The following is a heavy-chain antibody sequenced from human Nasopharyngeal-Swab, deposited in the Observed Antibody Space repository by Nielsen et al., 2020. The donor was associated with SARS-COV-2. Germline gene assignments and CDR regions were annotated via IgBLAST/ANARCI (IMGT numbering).Heavy chain of an antibody. D-gene: IGHD3-22*01. J-gene: IGHJ4*02. CDR2: IYYSGST. V-gene: IGHV4-39*07. Sequence: RQAPGKGLEWFGSIYYSGSTYYNPSLKSRVTISVDTSKNQFSLKLSSVTAADAAVYYCALDYYDSSGYSRPNDYWGQGTLVTVSS. CDR3: ALDYYDSSGYSRPNDY.